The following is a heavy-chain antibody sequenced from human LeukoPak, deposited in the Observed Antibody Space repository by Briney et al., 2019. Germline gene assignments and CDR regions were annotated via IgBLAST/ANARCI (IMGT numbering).Heavy chain of an antibody. CDR1: GFPFSSYS. J-gene: IGHJ6*02. D-gene: IGHD2-15*01. V-gene: IGHV3-64D*09. Sequence: GGSLRLSCSASGFPFSSYSMHWVRQAPGKGLEYVSAISDSGSSTYYANSVKGKFTISRDNSKNTLYLQMSRLRAEDTAVYFCVRGYSFGPYGMDVWGQGTTVTVSS. CDR3: VRGYSFGPYGMDV. CDR2: ISDSGSST.